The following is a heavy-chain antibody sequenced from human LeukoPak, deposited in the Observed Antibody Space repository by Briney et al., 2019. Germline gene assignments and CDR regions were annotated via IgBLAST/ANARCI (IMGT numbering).Heavy chain of an antibody. V-gene: IGHV3-23*01. Sequence: GGSLRLSCAASGFTFSSYAMTWVRRAPGKGLEWVSTIEVGGAMTHYADSVKGRFTISRDTSKSTLFLQMTNLRVEDTAVYYCAKPLGGSYLFDLWGPGTLVIVSS. CDR1: GFTFSSYA. J-gene: IGHJ4*02. D-gene: IGHD1-26*01. CDR2: IEVGGAMT. CDR3: AKPLGGSYLFDL.